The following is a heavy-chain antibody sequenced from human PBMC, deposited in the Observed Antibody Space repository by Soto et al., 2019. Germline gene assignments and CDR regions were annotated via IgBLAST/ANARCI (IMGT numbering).Heavy chain of an antibody. J-gene: IGHJ4*02. CDR3: AKSKSSYLYYFDY. Sequence: PGGSLRLSCVASGFSFGSYAMSWVRQAPGKGLEWVSTISGLGGDTHYADSVRGRFTITRDNSKNTLYLHMNTLSAEDTALYYCAKSKSSYLYYFDYWGQGTPVTVSS. CDR1: GFSFGSYA. V-gene: IGHV3-23*01. CDR2: ISGLGGDT. D-gene: IGHD2-15*01.